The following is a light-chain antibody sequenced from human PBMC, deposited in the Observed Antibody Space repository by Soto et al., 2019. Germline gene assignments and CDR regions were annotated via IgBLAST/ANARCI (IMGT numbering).Light chain of an antibody. CDR1: SSNIEAFYD. Sequence: QSVLTQPPSVSGAPGQRITISCTGNSSNIEAFYDVHWYQQLTGIAPKLLIYGNINRPSGVPDRFSGSKSGTSASLAITCLQAEDEADYYCQSYDNSLSTPYVVGTGTKVTVL. J-gene: IGLJ1*01. CDR3: QSYDNSLSTPYV. V-gene: IGLV1-40*01. CDR2: GNI.